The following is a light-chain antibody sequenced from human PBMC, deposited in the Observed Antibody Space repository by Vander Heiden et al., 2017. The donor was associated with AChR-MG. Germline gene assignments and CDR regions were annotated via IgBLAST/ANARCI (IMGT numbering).Light chain of an antibody. CDR1: SSDVSVYNY. CDR3: SSYTYAYNRV. V-gene: IGLV2-14*03. J-gene: IGLJ3*02. Sequence: QSALTQPASVSGSPGQSITISCSGTSSDVSVYNYVAWYQQHPGKAAQLSISDVSHRPSGVSDGISGSKSGNTASLTISGLQAEDEADYYCSSYTYAYNRVFGGGTKLTVL. CDR2: DVS.